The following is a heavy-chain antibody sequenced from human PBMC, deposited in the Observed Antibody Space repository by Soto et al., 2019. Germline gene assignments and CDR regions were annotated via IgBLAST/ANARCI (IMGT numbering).Heavy chain of an antibody. CDR3: ASSPEPDDAFDI. CDR2: INPGGAYT. V-gene: IGHV1-46*03. Sequence: GASVKVSCKASGYTFTTYYIHWVRQAPRQGLEWMGIINPGGAYTSYAQKFQGRVTMTRDTSTGTVYMELSSLRSEDTALYYCASSPEPDDAFDIWGQGTMVTVSS. CDR1: GYTFTTYY. J-gene: IGHJ3*02.